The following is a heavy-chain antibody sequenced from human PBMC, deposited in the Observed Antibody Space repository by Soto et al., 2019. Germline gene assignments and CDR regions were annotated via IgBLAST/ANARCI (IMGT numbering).Heavy chain of an antibody. Sequence: QVQLVQSGAEVKKPGASVKVSCKASGYTFTSYGVIWVRQAPGQGLEWMGWISAYNGNTNYAQKLQGRVTMTTDTSTSTAYMELRSLRSDDTAVYYCARDYVSGTMVREGSKSSDYWGQGTLVTVSS. D-gene: IGHD3-10*01. CDR2: ISAYNGNT. CDR1: GYTFTSYG. CDR3: ARDYVSGTMVREGSKSSDY. J-gene: IGHJ4*02. V-gene: IGHV1-18*01.